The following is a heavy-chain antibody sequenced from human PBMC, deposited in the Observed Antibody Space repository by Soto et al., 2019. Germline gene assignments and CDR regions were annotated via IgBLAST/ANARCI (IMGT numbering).Heavy chain of an antibody. D-gene: IGHD3-3*01. Sequence: PGGSLRLSCAASGFTFSSYWMSWVRQAPGKGLEWVANIKQDGSEKYYVDSVKGRFTISRDNAKNSLYLQMNSLRAEDTAVYYCARVGFSNYDFWRPYYYYYGMDVWGQGTTVTVSS. V-gene: IGHV3-7*03. CDR1: GFTFSSYW. J-gene: IGHJ6*02. CDR3: ARVGFSNYDFWRPYYYYYGMDV. CDR2: IKQDGSEK.